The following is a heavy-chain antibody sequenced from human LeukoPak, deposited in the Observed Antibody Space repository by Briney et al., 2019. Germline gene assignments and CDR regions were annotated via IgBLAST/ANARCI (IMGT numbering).Heavy chain of an antibody. CDR1: GFTFSSYG. D-gene: IGHD5-12*01. J-gene: IGHJ4*02. Sequence: GGSLRLSCAASGFTFSSYGMTWVRQAPGKGLEWVSAISGSGGSTYYADSVKGRSTISRDNAKNTLYLQMNSLRAEDTAVYYCARTAYSDYSLGFWGQGTLVTVSS. CDR3: ARTAYSDYSLGF. V-gene: IGHV3-23*01. CDR2: ISGSGGST.